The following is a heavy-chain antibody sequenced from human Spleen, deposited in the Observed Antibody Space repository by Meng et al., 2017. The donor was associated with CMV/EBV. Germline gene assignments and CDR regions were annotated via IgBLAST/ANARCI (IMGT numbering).Heavy chain of an antibody. CDR1: GFTFSSYG. J-gene: IGHJ4*02. CDR2: SYSGGGDT. V-gene: IGHV3-NL1*01. Sequence: GGSLRLSCAASGFTFSSYGMHWVRQAPGKGLEWVSSSYSGGGDTYYADSVKGRFTTSRDKSENTLYLQMNSLRGEDTAVYYCVKDGVATVYWGQGTLVTVSS. D-gene: IGHD5-12*01. CDR3: VKDGVATVY.